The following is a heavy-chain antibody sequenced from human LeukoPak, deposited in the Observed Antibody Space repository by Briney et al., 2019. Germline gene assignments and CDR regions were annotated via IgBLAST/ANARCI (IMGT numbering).Heavy chain of an antibody. V-gene: IGHV3-7*01. CDR1: GLIVSGNY. Sequence: GGSLRLTCAASGLIVSGNYMSWVRQAPGKGLEWVANIEQDGSEKNYVDSVKGRFTISRDDGANSLYLQMNNLRVEDTGVYYCVGGIGWLPDYWGQGTLVTVSS. J-gene: IGHJ4*02. D-gene: IGHD6-19*01. CDR3: VGGIGWLPDY. CDR2: IEQDGSEK.